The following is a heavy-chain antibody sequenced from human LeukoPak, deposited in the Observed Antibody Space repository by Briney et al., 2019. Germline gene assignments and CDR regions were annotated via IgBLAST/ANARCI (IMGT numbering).Heavy chain of an antibody. Sequence: GGSLRLSCAASEFTFSAYWMSWVRQAPGKGLEWVANIKEDGRETYYVDSVKGRFAISRDNAKNSLYLRVNSLRAEDTAVYYCARVTRNSGRHPSLFDNWGQGTLVIVSS. D-gene: IGHD1-26*01. CDR3: ARVTRNSGRHPSLFDN. J-gene: IGHJ5*02. V-gene: IGHV3-7*01. CDR1: EFTFSAYW. CDR2: IKEDGRET.